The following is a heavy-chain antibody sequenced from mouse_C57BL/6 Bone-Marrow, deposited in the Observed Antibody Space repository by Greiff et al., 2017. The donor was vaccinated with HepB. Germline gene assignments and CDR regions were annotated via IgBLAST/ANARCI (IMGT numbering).Heavy chain of an antibody. Sequence: EVQWVESGGGLVQPGGSLSLSCAASGFTFTDYYMSWVRQPPGKALEWLGFIRNKANGYTTEYSASVKGRFTISRDNSQSILYLQMNALRAEDSATYYCARYRFTTVVATDAMDYWGQGTSVTVSS. CDR1: GFTFTDYY. CDR3: ARYRFTTVVATDAMDY. V-gene: IGHV7-3*01. D-gene: IGHD1-1*01. J-gene: IGHJ4*01. CDR2: IRNKANGYTT.